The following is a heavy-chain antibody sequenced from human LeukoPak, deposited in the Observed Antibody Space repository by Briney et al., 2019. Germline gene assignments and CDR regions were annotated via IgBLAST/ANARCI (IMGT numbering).Heavy chain of an antibody. D-gene: IGHD6-19*01. J-gene: IGHJ4*02. CDR1: GFTFRSFW. CDR2: INEDGSEK. V-gene: IGHV3-7*01. Sequence: GGSLRVSCADPGFTFRSFWMNWVCQALGKGLEWVANINEDGSEKFYVEAVKGRFTISRDNAKNSVYLQMNSLRAEDTAVYYCARDHTVAGIVFDSWGQGARVTVSS. CDR3: ARDHTVAGIVFDS.